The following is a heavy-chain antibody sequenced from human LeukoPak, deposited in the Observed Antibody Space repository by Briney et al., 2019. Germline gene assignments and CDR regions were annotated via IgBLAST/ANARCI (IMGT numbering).Heavy chain of an antibody. V-gene: IGHV3-13*04. Sequence: GGSLRLSSAASGFTFSSYDMHWVRQATGKGLEWVSAIGTAGDTYYPGSVKGRFTISRENAKNSLYLQMNSLRAGDTAVYYCARAFRPTYYYDRGAFDIWGQGTMVTVSS. J-gene: IGHJ3*02. CDR1: GFTFSSYD. CDR3: ARAFRPTYYYDRGAFDI. CDR2: IGTAGDT. D-gene: IGHD3-22*01.